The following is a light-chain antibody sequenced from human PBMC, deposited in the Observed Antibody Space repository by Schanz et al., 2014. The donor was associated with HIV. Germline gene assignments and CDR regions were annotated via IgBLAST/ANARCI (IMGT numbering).Light chain of an antibody. CDR3: AAWDDSLNGRI. Sequence: QSVLTQPPSASGPPGQRVTISCSGGSSNVGRYTVAWYQQVPGTAPKLLISNSHQRPSEVTDRFSGSKSGTSASLAISGLQSEDEADYYCAAWDDSLNGRIFGGGTKLTVL. CDR1: SSNVGRYT. CDR2: NSH. V-gene: IGLV1-44*01. J-gene: IGLJ2*01.